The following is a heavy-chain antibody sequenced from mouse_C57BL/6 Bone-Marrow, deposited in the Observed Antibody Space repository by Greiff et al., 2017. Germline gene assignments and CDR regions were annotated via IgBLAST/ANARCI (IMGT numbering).Heavy chain of an antibody. V-gene: IGHV1-54*01. CDR1: GYAFTNYL. Sequence: VQRVESGAELVRPGTSVKVSCKASGYAFTNYLIEWVKQRPGQGLEWIGVINPGSGGTNYNEKFKGKATLTADKSSSTAYMQLSSLTSEDSAVYFCARYYYGSSHGGYFDVWGTGTTVTVSS. J-gene: IGHJ1*03. CDR2: INPGSGGT. D-gene: IGHD1-1*01. CDR3: ARYYYGSSHGGYFDV.